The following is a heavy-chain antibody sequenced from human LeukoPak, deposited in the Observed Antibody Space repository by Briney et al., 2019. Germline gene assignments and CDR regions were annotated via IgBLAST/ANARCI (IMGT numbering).Heavy chain of an antibody. CDR3: ARDGSVVPAANWYFDL. Sequence: SQTLSLTCTVSGGSISSGSYYWSWIRQPAGKGLEWIGRIYTSGSTSYKPSLKSRVTISVDTSKNQFSLKLSSVTAAVTVVYYCARDGSVVPAANWYFDLWGRGTLVTVSS. CDR1: GGSISSGSYY. D-gene: IGHD2-2*01. CDR2: IYTSGST. V-gene: IGHV4-61*02. J-gene: IGHJ2*01.